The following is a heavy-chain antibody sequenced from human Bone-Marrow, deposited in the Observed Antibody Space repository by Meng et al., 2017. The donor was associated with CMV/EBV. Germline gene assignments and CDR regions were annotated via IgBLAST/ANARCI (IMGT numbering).Heavy chain of an antibody. Sequence: GESLKISCAASGFTFSNAWMSWVRQAPGKGLEWLSSISSSSAYIYYADSVKGRFTISRDNARNSLYLQMNSLRAEDTAVYYCARDGGSGWDHYYYGMDVWGRGTTVTVSS. J-gene: IGHJ6*02. D-gene: IGHD6-19*01. V-gene: IGHV3-21*01. CDR2: ISSSSAYI. CDR1: GFTFSNAW. CDR3: ARDGGSGWDHYYYGMDV.